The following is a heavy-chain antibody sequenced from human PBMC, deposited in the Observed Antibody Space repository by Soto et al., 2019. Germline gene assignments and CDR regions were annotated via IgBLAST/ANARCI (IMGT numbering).Heavy chain of an antibody. CDR1: GGSITRDL. Sequence: SETLSLTCTVSGGSITRDLWNWIRQPPGKGLEWIGYVSYNGNTNYNPSLKSRVTISVDTSKRHFSLKLSSATAADTAVYYCARTTFYDAVDYTGMDVWGQGTTXTVSS. CDR2: VSYNGNT. V-gene: IGHV4-59*01. CDR3: ARTTFYDAVDYTGMDV. D-gene: IGHD3-16*01. J-gene: IGHJ6*02.